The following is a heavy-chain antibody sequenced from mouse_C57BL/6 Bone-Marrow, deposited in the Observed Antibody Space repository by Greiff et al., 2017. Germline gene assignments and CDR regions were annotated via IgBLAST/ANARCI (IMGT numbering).Heavy chain of an antibody. V-gene: IGHV1-54*01. CDR3: ARRLLPYAKDY. Sequence: QVQLQQSGAELVRPGTSVKVSCKASGYAFTNYLIEWVKQRPGQGLEWIGVINPGSGGTNYNEKFKGKATLTADKSSSTAYMQLSSLTSEDSAVYFCARRLLPYAKDYWGQGTSVTVSS. D-gene: IGHD2-3*01. CDR2: INPGSGGT. J-gene: IGHJ4*01. CDR1: GYAFTNYL.